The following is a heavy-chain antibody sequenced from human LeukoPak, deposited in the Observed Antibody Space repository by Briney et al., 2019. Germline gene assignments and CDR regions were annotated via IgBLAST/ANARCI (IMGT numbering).Heavy chain of an antibody. Sequence: GGSLRLSCAASGFTFSSYAMSWVRQAPGKGLVWVSRINTDGSITTYADSVKGRFTISRDNSKNTLYLQMNSLRAEDTAVYYCAKTGLGRRYGEYADYWGQGTLVTVSS. J-gene: IGHJ4*02. V-gene: IGHV3-23*01. CDR3: AKTGLGRRYGEYADY. CDR1: GFTFSSYA. D-gene: IGHD4-17*01. CDR2: INTDGSIT.